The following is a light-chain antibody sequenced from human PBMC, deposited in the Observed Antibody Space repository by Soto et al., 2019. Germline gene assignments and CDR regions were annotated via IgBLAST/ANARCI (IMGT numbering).Light chain of an antibody. J-gene: IGLJ3*02. CDR3: LLSLGGADWG. CDR2: DVN. V-gene: IGLV7-46*01. Sequence: QAVVTQEPSLTVSPGGTVTLTCGSSTGAVTSAHFPYWFQQKPGQAPRTVIYDVNKRYSWTPARFSGSLLGGTAALTLSGAQPEDEAEYYCLLSLGGADWGFGGGTQLTVL. CDR1: TGAVTSAHF.